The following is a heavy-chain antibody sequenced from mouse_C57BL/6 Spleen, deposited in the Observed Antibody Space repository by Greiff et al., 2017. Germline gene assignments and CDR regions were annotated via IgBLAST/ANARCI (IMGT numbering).Heavy chain of an antibody. CDR3: AREINWAAFDY. V-gene: IGHV3-6*01. J-gene: IGHJ2*01. CDR1: GYSITSGYY. Sequence: EVKLQESGPGLVKPSQSLSLTCSVTGYSITSGYYWNWIRQFPGNKLEWMGYISYDGSNNYNPSLKNRISITRDTSKNQFFLKLNSVTTEDTATYYCAREINWAAFDYWGKGTTLTVSS. D-gene: IGHD4-1*01. CDR2: ISYDGSN.